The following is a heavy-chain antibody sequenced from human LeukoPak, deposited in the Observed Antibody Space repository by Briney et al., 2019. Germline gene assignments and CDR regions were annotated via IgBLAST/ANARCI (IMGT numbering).Heavy chain of an antibody. CDR3: ARDRDLGDAFDI. J-gene: IGHJ3*02. V-gene: IGHV4-59*01. Sequence: SETLSLTCTVSGGSISSYYWSWIRQPPGKGLEWIGYIYYSGSTNYNPSLKSRVTISVDTSKNQFSLKLSSVTAADTAVYYCARDRDLGDAFDIWGQGIMVTVSS. CDR2: IYYSGST. D-gene: IGHD3-16*01. CDR1: GGSISSYY.